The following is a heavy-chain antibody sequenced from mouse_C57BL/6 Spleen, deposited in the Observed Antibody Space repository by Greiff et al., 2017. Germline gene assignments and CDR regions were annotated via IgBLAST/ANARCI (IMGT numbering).Heavy chain of an antibody. V-gene: IGHV1-69*01. CDR1: GYTFTSYW. D-gene: IGHD1-1*01. CDR3: ARSGAHYGSSHFDY. Sequence: VQLQQPGAELVMPGASVKLSCKASGYTFTSYWMHWVKQRPGQGLEWIGEIDPSDSYTNYNQKFKGKSTLTVDKSSSTAYMQLSSLTSEDSAVYYCARSGAHYGSSHFDYWGQGTTLTVSS. J-gene: IGHJ2*01. CDR2: IDPSDSYT.